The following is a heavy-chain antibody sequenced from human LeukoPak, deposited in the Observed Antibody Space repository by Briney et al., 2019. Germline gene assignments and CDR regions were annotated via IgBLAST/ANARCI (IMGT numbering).Heavy chain of an antibody. V-gene: IGHV4-59*08. CDR1: GGSISSYY. Sequence: SETLSLTCTVSGGSISSYYWSWIRQPPGKRLEWIGHIYYSGSTNYSPSLKSRVTISVDTSKNQFSLKLTSVTAADTAMYYCARHGAAAGHFYYYGMDVWGQGTTVTVYS. CDR3: ARHGAAAGHFYYYGMDV. D-gene: IGHD6-13*01. CDR2: IYYSGST. J-gene: IGHJ6*02.